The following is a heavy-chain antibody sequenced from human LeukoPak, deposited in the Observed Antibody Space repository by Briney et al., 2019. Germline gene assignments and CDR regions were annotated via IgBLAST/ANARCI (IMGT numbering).Heavy chain of an antibody. V-gene: IGHV3-30*04. J-gene: IGHJ4*02. D-gene: IGHD2-15*01. CDR2: ISYDGSNK. CDR3: ARDGRAKYAEYYFDY. CDR1: GFTFSSYA. Sequence: GGSLRLSCAASGFTFSSYAMHWVRQAPGKGLEWVAVISYDGSNKYYADSVKGRLTISRDNSKNTLYLQMNSLRAEDTAVYYCARDGRAKYAEYYFDYWGQGTLVTVSS.